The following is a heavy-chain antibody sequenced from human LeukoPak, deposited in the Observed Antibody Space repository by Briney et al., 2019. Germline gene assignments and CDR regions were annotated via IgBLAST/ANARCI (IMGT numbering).Heavy chain of an antibody. V-gene: IGHV4-59*01. CDR1: GFTFGSYG. J-gene: IGHJ4*02. Sequence: PGGTLRLSCAASGFTFGSYGMSWIRQPPGKGLEWIGYIDYSGSTNYNPSLKSRVTISVDTSKTQFSLRPSSVTAADTAVYYCARDRAYGSGKFYFDFWGQGTLVTVSS. CDR3: ARDRAYGSGKFYFDF. CDR2: IDYSGST. D-gene: IGHD3-10*01.